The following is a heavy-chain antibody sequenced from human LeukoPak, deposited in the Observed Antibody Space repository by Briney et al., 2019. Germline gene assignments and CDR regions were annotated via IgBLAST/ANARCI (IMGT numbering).Heavy chain of an antibody. CDR1: GFTFSSYG. Sequence: GRSLRLSCAASGFTFSSYGMHWVRQAPGKGLEWVAVISYDGSNKYYAASVTGRLTISRDTSKHTIYLQINSLRAEDTGVYYCAKDVRYGSGFVYNGMDVWVKGTTVTVCS. CDR2: ISYDGSNK. D-gene: IGHD3-10*01. V-gene: IGHV3-30*18. CDR3: AKDVRYGSGFVYNGMDV. J-gene: IGHJ6*04.